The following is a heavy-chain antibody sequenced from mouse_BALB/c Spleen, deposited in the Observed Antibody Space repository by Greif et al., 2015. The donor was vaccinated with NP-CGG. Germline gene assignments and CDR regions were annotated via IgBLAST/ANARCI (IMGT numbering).Heavy chain of an antibody. Sequence: EVHLVESGGGLVKLGGSLKLSCAASGFTFSSYYMSWVRQTPEKRLELVAAINSNGGSTYYPDTVKGRFTISRDNAKNTLYLQMSSLKSEDTALYYCARGGLRGAMDYWGQGTSVTVSS. V-gene: IGHV5-6-2*01. CDR1: GFTFSSYY. D-gene: IGHD2-2*01. J-gene: IGHJ4*01. CDR2: INSNGGST. CDR3: ARGGLRGAMDY.